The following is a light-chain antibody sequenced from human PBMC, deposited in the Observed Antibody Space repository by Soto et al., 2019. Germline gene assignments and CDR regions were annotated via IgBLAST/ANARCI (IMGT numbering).Light chain of an antibody. V-gene: IGKV1-5*01. Sequence: DIQMTQSPSTLSVSVGDRVTITCRASQSVSSWLGWYQQRPGEAPKLLIYDASKLERGVPSRFSGSGSGTEFTLTISSLQADDFATYYCQQYNSYSSWTFGQGTKVDIK. CDR3: QQYNSYSSWT. CDR2: DAS. J-gene: IGKJ1*01. CDR1: QSVSSW.